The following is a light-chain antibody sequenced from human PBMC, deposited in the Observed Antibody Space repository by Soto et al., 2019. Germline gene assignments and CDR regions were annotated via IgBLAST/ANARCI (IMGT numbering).Light chain of an antibody. CDR2: DAS. CDR1: QSISSW. V-gene: IGKV1-5*01. Sequence: IHLTQSPSSLSASFGDRVTVTFRASQSISSWLAWYQQKPGKAPKLLIYDASSLESGVPSRFSGSGSGTEFTLTISSLQPDDFATYYCQQYNSYWTFGQGTKVDIK. CDR3: QQYNSYWT. J-gene: IGKJ1*01.